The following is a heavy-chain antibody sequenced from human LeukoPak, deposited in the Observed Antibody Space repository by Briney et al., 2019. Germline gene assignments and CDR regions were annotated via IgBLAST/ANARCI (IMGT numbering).Heavy chain of an antibody. V-gene: IGHV4-59*01. CDR2: IYYSGST. CDR3: ARVVRGWYYFDY. J-gene: IGHJ4*02. CDR1: GGSISSYY. Sequence: PSETLSLTCTVSGGSISSYYWSWIRQPPGKGLEWIGYIYYSGSTNYNPSLKSRVTISVDTSKNQFSLKLSSVTAADTAVYYCARVVRGWYYFDYWGQGTLVTVSS. D-gene: IGHD6-19*01.